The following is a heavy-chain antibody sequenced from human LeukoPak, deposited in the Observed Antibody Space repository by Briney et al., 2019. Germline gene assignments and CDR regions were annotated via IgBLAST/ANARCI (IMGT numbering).Heavy chain of an antibody. Sequence: SETLSLTCTVSGGSISTYYWTWIRQPAGKGLEWIGRIYSSGSTNYNPSLKSRLTMTVDTSKNQFSLKLSSVTAADTAVYYCARTSYDILTGYPLLMDVWGKGTTVTISS. CDR3: ARTSYDILTGYPLLMDV. D-gene: IGHD3-9*01. V-gene: IGHV4-4*07. CDR1: GGSISTYY. CDR2: IYSSGST. J-gene: IGHJ6*04.